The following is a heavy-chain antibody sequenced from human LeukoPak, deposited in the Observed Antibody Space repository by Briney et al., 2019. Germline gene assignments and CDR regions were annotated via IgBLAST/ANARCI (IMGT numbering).Heavy chain of an antibody. CDR2: ISGSGGST. CDR3: AKDVGITMIVVVCFDY. CDR1: GFTFSSYA. Sequence: GGSLRLSCAASGFTFSSYAMSWVRQAPGKGLEWVSAISGSGGSTYYADSVKGRFTISRDNSKNTLYLQMDSLRAEDTAVYYCAKDVGITMIVVVCFDYWGQGTLVTISS. V-gene: IGHV3-23*01. D-gene: IGHD3-22*01. J-gene: IGHJ4*02.